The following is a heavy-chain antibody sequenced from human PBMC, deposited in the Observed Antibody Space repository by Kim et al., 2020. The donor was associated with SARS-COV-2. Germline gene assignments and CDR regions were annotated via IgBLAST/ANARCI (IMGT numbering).Heavy chain of an antibody. V-gene: IGHV3-33*05. D-gene: IGHD3-10*01. CDR1: GFTFSSYG. Sequence: GGSLRLSCAASGFTFSSYGMHWVRQAPGKGLEWVAVISYDGTNKYYADSVKGRFTISRDNFKNTLYLQMNSLGAEDTAVYYCARDRSIIEVRFYGMDVWGQGATVTVSS. J-gene: IGHJ6*02. CDR2: ISYDGTNK. CDR3: ARDRSIIEVRFYGMDV.